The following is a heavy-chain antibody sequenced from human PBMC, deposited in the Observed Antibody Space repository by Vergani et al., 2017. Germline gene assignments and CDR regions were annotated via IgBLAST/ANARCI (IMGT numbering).Heavy chain of an antibody. CDR2: ISAYNGNT. CDR3: ARDKYYYGSGSYDMGLY. D-gene: IGHD3-10*01. J-gene: IGHJ4*02. CDR1: GYTFTSYG. Sequence: QVQLVQSGAEVKKPGASVKVSCKASGYTFTSYGISWVRQAPGQGLEWIGWISAYNGNTNYAQKLQGRVTMTTDTSTSTAYMELRSLRSDDTAVYYCARDKYYYGSGSYDMGLYWGQGTLVTVSS. V-gene: IGHV1-18*01.